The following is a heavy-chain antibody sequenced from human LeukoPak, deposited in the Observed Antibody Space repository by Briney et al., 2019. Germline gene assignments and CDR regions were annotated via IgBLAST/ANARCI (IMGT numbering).Heavy chain of an antibody. V-gene: IGHV4-59*01. CDR2: IYYSGST. D-gene: IGHD6-19*01. J-gene: IGHJ3*02. CDR3: ASCGWYGGAFDI. Sequence: SETLSLTCTVSGGSISSYYWSWIRQPPGKGLEWIGYIYYSGSTNYNPSLKSRVTISVDTSKNQFSLKLSSVTAADTAVYYCASCGWYGGAFDIWGQGTMVTVSS. CDR1: GGSISSYY.